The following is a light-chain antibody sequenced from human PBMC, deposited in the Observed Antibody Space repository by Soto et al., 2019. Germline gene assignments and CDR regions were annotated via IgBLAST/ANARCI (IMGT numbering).Light chain of an antibody. J-gene: IGLJ2*01. CDR1: RSNIGAYD. V-gene: IGLV1-40*01. CDR2: GNN. CDR3: ATWDDSLSGAL. Sequence: QSVLTQPPSVSGAPGQTVTISCTGTRSNIGAYDVHWYQQIPGTAPKLLIYGNNNRPSGVPDRFSGSKSGNSASLAITGLQADDEADYYCATWDDSLSGALIGGGTKLTVL.